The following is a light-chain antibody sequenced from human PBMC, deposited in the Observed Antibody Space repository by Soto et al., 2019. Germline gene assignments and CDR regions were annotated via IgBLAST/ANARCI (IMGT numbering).Light chain of an antibody. CDR1: NIGNRS. V-gene: IGLV3-21*02. J-gene: IGLJ3*02. Sequence: SYELTQPPSVSVAPGQTARITCGGYNIGNRSVHWYQQKPGQAPVLVVYDGSDRPSGIPERFSGSNSGNTATLTISRVEAGDEADYYCQVWDSSSDHWVFGGGTKLTVL. CDR3: QVWDSSSDHWV. CDR2: DGS.